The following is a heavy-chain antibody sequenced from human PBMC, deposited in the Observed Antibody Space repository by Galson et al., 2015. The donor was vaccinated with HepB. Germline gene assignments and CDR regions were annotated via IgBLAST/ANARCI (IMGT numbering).Heavy chain of an antibody. J-gene: IGHJ3*02. D-gene: IGHD6-6*01. V-gene: IGHV1-69*13. CDR2: IIPIFGTA. Sequence: SVKVSCKASGGTFSSYAISWVRQAPGQGLEWMGGIIPIFGTANYAQKFQGRVTITADESTSTAYMELSSLRSEDTAVYYCARVPQAARGGLDAFDIWGQGTMVTVSS. CDR1: GGTFSSYA. CDR3: ARVPQAARGGLDAFDI.